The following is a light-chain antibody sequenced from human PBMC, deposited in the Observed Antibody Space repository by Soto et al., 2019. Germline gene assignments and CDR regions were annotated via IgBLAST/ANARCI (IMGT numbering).Light chain of an antibody. CDR1: QSITIW. CDR2: DAS. V-gene: IGKV1-5*01. CDR3: QQFHSFPIT. Sequence: DIQMTQSPSTLSASAGDRVTITCRASQSITIWLAWYQQKPGKAPKLLIYDASTVESGVPSRFSGSGSGTEFTLTISILQPDDFATYYCQQFHSFPITFGQGTRLEIK. J-gene: IGKJ5*01.